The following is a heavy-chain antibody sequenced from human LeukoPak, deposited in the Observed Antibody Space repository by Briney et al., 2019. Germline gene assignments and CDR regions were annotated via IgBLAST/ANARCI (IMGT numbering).Heavy chain of an antibody. D-gene: IGHD3-22*01. V-gene: IGHV3-21*01. CDR3: ARDYYDSSRNDY. CDR2: ISSSSSYI. J-gene: IGHJ4*02. CDR1: GFTFSSYS. Sequence: GGSLRLSCAASGFTFSSYSMNWVRQAPGKGLESVSSISSSSSYIYYADSVKGRFTISRDNAKNSLYLQMDSLRAEDTAVYYCARDYYDSSRNDYWGQGTLVTVSS.